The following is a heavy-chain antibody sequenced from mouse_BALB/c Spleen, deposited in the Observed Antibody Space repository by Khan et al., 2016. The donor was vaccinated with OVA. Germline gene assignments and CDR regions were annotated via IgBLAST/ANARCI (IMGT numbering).Heavy chain of an antibody. CDR2: INYSGNT. V-gene: IGHV3-2*02. J-gene: IGHJ3*01. CDR1: DYSITSEYA. D-gene: IGHD2-4*01. CDR3: ARKDYYDYDPFPY. Sequence: EVELVESGPGLVKPSQSLSLTCTVTDYSITSEYAWNWIRQFPGNKLEWMGYINYSGNTRFNPSLKSRTSITRDTSKNQFFLQLNSVTTEDTATYYCARKDYYDYDPFPYGGQGTLVTVSA.